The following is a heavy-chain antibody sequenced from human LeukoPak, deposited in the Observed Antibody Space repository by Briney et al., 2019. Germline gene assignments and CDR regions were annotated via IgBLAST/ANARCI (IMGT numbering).Heavy chain of an antibody. Sequence: SETLSLTCTVSGGSISSYYWSWIRQPPGKGLEWIGDIYYSGYTNYNPSLKSRVTMSVDTSKNQFSLKLSSVTAADTAVYYCARDGAVAGTAFDYWGQGTLVTVSS. CDR2: IYYSGYT. D-gene: IGHD6-19*01. V-gene: IGHV4-59*12. CDR1: GGSISSYY. J-gene: IGHJ4*02. CDR3: ARDGAVAGTAFDY.